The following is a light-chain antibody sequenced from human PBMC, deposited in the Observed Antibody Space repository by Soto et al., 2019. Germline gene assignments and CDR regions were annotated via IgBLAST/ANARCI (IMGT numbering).Light chain of an antibody. CDR3: QSYDSSLSVIAV. CDR2: GNS. CDR1: SSNIGAGYD. J-gene: IGLJ7*01. V-gene: IGLV1-40*01. Sequence: QSVLTQPPSVSGAPGQRVTISCTGSSSNIGAGYDVHWYQQLPGTAPKLLIYGNSNRPSGVPDRFSGSKSGTSASLAITGLQAEDEADYYCQSYDSSLSVIAVFGGGTKVTVL.